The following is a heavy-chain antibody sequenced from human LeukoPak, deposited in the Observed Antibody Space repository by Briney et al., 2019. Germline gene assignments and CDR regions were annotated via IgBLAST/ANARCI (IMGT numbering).Heavy chain of an antibody. CDR2: VYYSGSI. J-gene: IGHJ4*02. D-gene: IGHD3-10*01. CDR3: ARHRGSGSSSIPFDY. V-gene: IGHV4-39*01. Sequence: PSEALSLTCAVSGASIITGSPYWGWIRQSPGKGPEWIGTVYYSGSIYYNPSLKSRVTLSVDTSKNQFSLRLTSVTASDTAVYFCARHRGSGSSSIPFDYWGQGTLVTV. CDR1: GASIITGSPY.